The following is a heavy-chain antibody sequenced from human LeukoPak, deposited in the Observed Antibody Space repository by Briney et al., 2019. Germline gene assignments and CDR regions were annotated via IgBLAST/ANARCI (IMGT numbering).Heavy chain of an antibody. V-gene: IGHV3-53*01. Sequence: RSGGSLRLSCAASGLTGSHNYVSWVRQAPGKGLEWVSAIHTSGDTCYADSVKGRFTISRDTSKNTLYLQINSPRVEDTAVYYCIVFGDSNHWGQGTLVTVSS. CDR3: IVFGDSNH. D-gene: IGHD4-17*01. CDR1: GLTGSHNY. CDR2: IHTSGDT. J-gene: IGHJ5*02.